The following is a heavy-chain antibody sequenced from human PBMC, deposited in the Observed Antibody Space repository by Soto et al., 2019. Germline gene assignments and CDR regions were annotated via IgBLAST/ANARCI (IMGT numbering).Heavy chain of an antibody. Sequence: EVQLVESGGGLVEPGGSLRLSCAASGITFSNAWMNWVRKAPGKGLEYIGGIRSKTDGGTTEYAAPVEGRFTVSRDDSKNTLYLQMSGLKTEDTAVYYCTTTRPGTNVFDNWGQGTLVTVSS. J-gene: IGHJ3*02. CDR3: TTTRPGTNVFDN. CDR1: GITFSNAW. D-gene: IGHD6-13*01. V-gene: IGHV3-15*01. CDR2: IRSKTDGGTT.